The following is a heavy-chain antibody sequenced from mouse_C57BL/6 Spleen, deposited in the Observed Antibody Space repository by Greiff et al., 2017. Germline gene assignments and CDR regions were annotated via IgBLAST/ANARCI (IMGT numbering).Heavy chain of an antibody. D-gene: IGHD4-1*01. CDR1: GYSITSGYY. CDR2: ISYDGSN. V-gene: IGHV3-6*01. Sequence: ESGPGLVKPSQSLSLTCSVTGYSITSGYYWNWIRQFPGNKLEWMGYISYDGSNNYNPSLKNRISITRDTSKNQFFLKLNSVTTEDTATYYCARDRAGSYYWGQGTTLTVSS. CDR3: ARDRAGSYY. J-gene: IGHJ2*01.